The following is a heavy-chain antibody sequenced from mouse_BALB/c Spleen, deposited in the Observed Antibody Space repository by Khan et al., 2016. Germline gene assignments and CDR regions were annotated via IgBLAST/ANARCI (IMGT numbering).Heavy chain of an antibody. CDR1: GFSLTTYG. CDR3: ARILHGSSPYYAMDY. CDR2: IWAGGST. D-gene: IGHD1-1*01. V-gene: IGHV2-9*02. J-gene: IGHJ4*01. Sequence: QVQLKESGPGLVAPSQSLSITCAVSGFSLTTYGVHWVHQPPGKGLEWLGVIWAGGSTNYNSALMSRLIINKDNSKSHVFLKMNSLQTDDTAMYXCARILHGSSPYYAMDYWGQGTSVTVSS.